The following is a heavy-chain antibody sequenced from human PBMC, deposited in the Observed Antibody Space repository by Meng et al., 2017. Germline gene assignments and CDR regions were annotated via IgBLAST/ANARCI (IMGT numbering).Heavy chain of an antibody. J-gene: IGHJ4*02. D-gene: IGHD6-13*01. V-gene: IGHV1-18*04. Sequence: ASVKVSCKASGYTFTGYYMHWVRQAPGQGLEWMGWISAYNGNTNYAQKLQGRVTMTTDTSTSTAYMELSSLRSEDTAVYYCASLRGIAAAEYYFDYWGQGTLVTVSS. CDR2: ISAYNGNT. CDR1: GYTFTGYY. CDR3: ASLRGIAAAEYYFDY.